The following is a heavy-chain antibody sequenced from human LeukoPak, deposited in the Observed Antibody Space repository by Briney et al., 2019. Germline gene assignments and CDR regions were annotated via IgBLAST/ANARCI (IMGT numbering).Heavy chain of an antibody. CDR1: GFTFGGYG. Sequence: PGGSLRLPCAGSGFTFGGYGMHWFRQTPGKGLEWVAVIAYDGSRAFYADSVKGRFTTSRDNSKNTMSVQMDDLRAEDTAVYYCTRYNNDHFDYWGQGTLVTVSS. CDR3: TRYNNDHFDY. V-gene: IGHV3-33*01. D-gene: IGHD1-14*01. CDR2: IAYDGSRA. J-gene: IGHJ4*02.